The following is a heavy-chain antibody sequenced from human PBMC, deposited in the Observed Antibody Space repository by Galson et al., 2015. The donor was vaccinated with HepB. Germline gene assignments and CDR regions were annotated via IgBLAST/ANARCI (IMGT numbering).Heavy chain of an antibody. J-gene: IGHJ4*02. Sequence: SVKVSCKASGYTFTSYYMHWVRQAPGQRLEWMGIINPSGGSTSYAQKFQGRVTMTRDTSTSTVYMELSSLRSEDTAVYYCARGGLATTRPPILDYWGQGTLVTVSS. CDR1: GYTFTSYY. CDR3: ARGGLATTRPPILDY. D-gene: IGHD5-24*01. V-gene: IGHV1-46*01. CDR2: INPSGGST.